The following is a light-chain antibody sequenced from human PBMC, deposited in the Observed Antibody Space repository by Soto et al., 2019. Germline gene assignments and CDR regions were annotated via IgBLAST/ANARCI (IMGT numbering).Light chain of an antibody. V-gene: IGKV3-11*01. CDR3: QQRTTWPT. CDR2: DVS. CDR1: QSVSSY. J-gene: IGKJ4*01. Sequence: EIVLTQSPATLSLSPGERATLSCRASQSVSSYLAWYQQKPGQAPRLLIYDVSRRATAIPARFSGSGSGTDFTLTISSLEPEDFAVYYCQQRTTWPTFGGGTKVEIK.